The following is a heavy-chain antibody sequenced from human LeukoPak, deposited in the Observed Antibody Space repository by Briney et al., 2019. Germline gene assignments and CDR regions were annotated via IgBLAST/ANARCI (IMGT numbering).Heavy chain of an antibody. CDR3: AKDGDYDILTGWSYTLYYLDY. V-gene: IGHV3-23*01. CDR2: ISGGGGDT. J-gene: IGHJ4*02. CDR1: GFTFSSYG. D-gene: IGHD3-9*01. Sequence: GGSLRLSCAASGFTFSSYGMSWVRQAPGKGLEWVSAISGGGGDTDYADSAKGRFTISRDNSKNTLHLQMNSLRAEDTAVYYCAKDGDYDILTGWSYTLYYLDYWGQGTLVTVSS.